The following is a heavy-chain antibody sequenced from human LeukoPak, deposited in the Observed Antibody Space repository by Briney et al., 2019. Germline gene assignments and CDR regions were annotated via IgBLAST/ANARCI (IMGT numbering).Heavy chain of an antibody. D-gene: IGHD3-10*01. J-gene: IGHJ6*03. CDR1: GGSISSYY. CDR2: IYYSGST. V-gene: IGHV4-59*01. CDR3: ARRGRQWFGEFRGYYYYMDV. Sequence: PSETLSLTCTVSGGSISSYYWSWIRQPPGKGLEWIGYIYYSGSTNYNPSLKSRVTISVDTSKNQFSLKLSSVTAADTAVYYCARRGRQWFGEFRGYYYYMDVWGKGTTVTISS.